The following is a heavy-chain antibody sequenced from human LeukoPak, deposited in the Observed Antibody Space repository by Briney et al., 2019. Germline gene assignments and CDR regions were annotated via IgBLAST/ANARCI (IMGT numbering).Heavy chain of an antibody. Sequence: GASVKVSCKASGGTFSSYAISWVRQAPGQGLEWMGGIIPIFGTAKYAQKFQGRVTITADKSTSTAYMELSSLRSEDTAVYYCARDPGSGSYYNEALDAFDIWGQGTMVTVSS. CDR2: IIPIFGTA. D-gene: IGHD3-10*01. J-gene: IGHJ3*02. V-gene: IGHV1-69*06. CDR1: GGTFSSYA. CDR3: ARDPGSGSYYNEALDAFDI.